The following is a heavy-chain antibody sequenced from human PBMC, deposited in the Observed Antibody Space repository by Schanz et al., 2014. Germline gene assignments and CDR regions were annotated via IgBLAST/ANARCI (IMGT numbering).Heavy chain of an antibody. CDR1: GFTFSTYS. V-gene: IGHV3-21*01. CDR3: AKSMYSTSWAFDF. CDR2: ISSGGSSV. J-gene: IGHJ4*02. Sequence: EVQLVESGGGLVKPGGSLRLSCAASGFTFSTYSMNWVRQAPGKGLEWVSSISSGGSSVYYVESVKGRFTISRDNSKNTLYVQMNSLRAEDTAVYYCAKSMYSTSWAFDFWGQGAQVTVSS. D-gene: IGHD2-2*01.